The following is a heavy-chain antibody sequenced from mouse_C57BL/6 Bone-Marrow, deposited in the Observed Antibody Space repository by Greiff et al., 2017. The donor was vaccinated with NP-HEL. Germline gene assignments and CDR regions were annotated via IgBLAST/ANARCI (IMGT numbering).Heavy chain of an antibody. D-gene: IGHD1-1*01. CDR1: GYTFTSYG. CDR2: IYPRSGNT. CDR3: ARDSSSYWYFDV. Sequence: VQLQQSGAELARPGASVKLSCKASGYTFTSYGISWVKQRTGQGLEWIGEIYPRSGNTYYNEKFKGKATLTADKSSSTAYMELRSLTSEDSAVYFCARDSSSYWYFDVWGTGTTVTVSS. J-gene: IGHJ1*03. V-gene: IGHV1-81*01.